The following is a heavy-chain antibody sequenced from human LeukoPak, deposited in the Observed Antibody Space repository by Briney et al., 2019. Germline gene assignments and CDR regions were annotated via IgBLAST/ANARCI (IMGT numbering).Heavy chain of an antibody. V-gene: IGHV4-39*01. CDR3: ARLKGGSYYFLNYFDY. CDR2: IYYSGST. J-gene: IGHJ4*02. D-gene: IGHD1-26*01. Sequence: PSETLSLTCTVSGGSISSSSYYWGWIRQPPGKGLEWIGSIYYSGSTYYNPSLKSRVTISVDTSKNQFSLKLSSATAADTAVYYCARLKGGSYYFLNYFDYWGQGTLVTVSS. CDR1: GGSISSSSYY.